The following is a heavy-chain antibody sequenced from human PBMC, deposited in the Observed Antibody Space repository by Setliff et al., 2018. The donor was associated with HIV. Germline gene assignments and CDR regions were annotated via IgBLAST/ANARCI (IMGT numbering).Heavy chain of an antibody. J-gene: IGHJ4*02. Sequence: SETLSLTCTVSGSSTSGYYWSWIRQSPGKGLEWIGYIHTNRGTKTNLSLKTRATVSLDTSKNQFFLRLTSVTATDTAIYYCARHPREEPERNYKFDSWGQGTLVTVSS. CDR3: ARHPREEPERNYKFDS. CDR2: IHTNRGT. V-gene: IGHV4-4*09. D-gene: IGHD1-7*01. CDR1: GSSTSGYY.